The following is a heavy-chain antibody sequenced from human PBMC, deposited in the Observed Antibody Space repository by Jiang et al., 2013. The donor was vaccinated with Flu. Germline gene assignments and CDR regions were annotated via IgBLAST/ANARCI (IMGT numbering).Heavy chain of an antibody. Sequence: PGLVKPSQTLSLTCVISGDSVSSYSTAWNWIRQSPSRGLEWLGGTYYRSKWYNDYAVSVKSRITINPDTSKNQISLQLNSVTPEDTAVYYCAREINEWLRCLDYWGQGTLVTVSS. CDR2: TYYRSKWYN. J-gene: IGHJ4*02. CDR1: GDSVSSYSTA. CDR3: AREINEWLRCLDY. D-gene: IGHD5-12*01. V-gene: IGHV6-1*01.